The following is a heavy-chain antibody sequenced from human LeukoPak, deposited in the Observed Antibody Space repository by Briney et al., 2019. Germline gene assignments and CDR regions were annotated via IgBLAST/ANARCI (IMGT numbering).Heavy chain of an antibody. CDR2: IIPMLDIS. D-gene: IGHD3-22*01. J-gene: IGHJ3*02. Sequence: GASVKVSCKASGDTFNSYCINWVRQAPGQGLEWMGGIIPMLDISNNAQKFEGRVTITADKSTSTVYMELSSLKSEDTAMIYCARGYDYENSGPDVFDIWGQGTLVTVSS. CDR1: GDTFNSYC. V-gene: IGHV1-69*10. CDR3: ARGYDYENSGPDVFDI.